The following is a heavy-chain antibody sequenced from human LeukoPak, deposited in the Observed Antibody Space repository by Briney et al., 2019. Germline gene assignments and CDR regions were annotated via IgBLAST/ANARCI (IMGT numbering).Heavy chain of an antibody. CDR2: IHPGTGNP. J-gene: IGHJ4*02. D-gene: IGHD1-1*01. CDR3: ASYASGYNWLKV. Sequence: ASVKVSCKSSGHTFTEYYVHWVRQAPGVGLEWLGWIHPGTGNPNYAQKFQGRVTISRDTSINTAYMELMRLKSDDTAVYYCASYASGYNWLKVWGQGTLVTVSS. V-gene: IGHV1-2*02. CDR1: GHTFTEYY.